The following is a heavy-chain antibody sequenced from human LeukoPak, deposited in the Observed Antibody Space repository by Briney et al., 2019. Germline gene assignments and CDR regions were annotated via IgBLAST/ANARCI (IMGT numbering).Heavy chain of an antibody. D-gene: IGHD3-10*01. J-gene: IGHJ4*02. CDR2: ISAYNGNT. V-gene: IGHV1-18*01. CDR3: ARALSLFGGTMVRVLDY. CDR1: GYTFTSYG. Sequence: ASVKVSCKASGYTFTSYGISWVRQAPGQGLEWMGWISAYNGNTNYAQKLQGRVTMTRNTSISTAYMELSSLRSEDTAVYYCARALSLFGGTMVRVLDYWGQGTLLTVSS.